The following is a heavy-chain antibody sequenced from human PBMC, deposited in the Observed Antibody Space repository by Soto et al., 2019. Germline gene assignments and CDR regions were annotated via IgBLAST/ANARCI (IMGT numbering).Heavy chain of an antibody. CDR2: ISYDGSNK. Sequence: GSLRLSCAASGFTFSSYAMHWVRQAPGKGLEWVAVISYDGSNKYYADSVKGRFTISRDNSKNTLYLQMNSLRAEDTAVYYCARDVPPAAAGPMYYFDYWGQGTLVTVSS. D-gene: IGHD6-13*01. CDR1: GFTFSSYA. CDR3: ARDVPPAAAGPMYYFDY. J-gene: IGHJ4*02. V-gene: IGHV3-30-3*01.